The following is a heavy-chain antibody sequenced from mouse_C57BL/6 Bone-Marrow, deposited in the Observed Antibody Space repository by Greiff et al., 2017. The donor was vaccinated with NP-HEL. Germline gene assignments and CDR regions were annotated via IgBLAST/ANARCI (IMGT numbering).Heavy chain of an antibody. V-gene: IGHV1-52*01. J-gene: IGHJ3*01. CDR1: GYTFTSYW. D-gene: IGHD2-2*01. CDR2: IDPSDSET. Sequence: VQLQQPGAELVRPGSSVKLSCKASGYTFTSYWMHWVKQRPIQGLEWIGNIDPSDSETHYNQKFKDKATLTVDKSSSTAYMQLSSLTSEDSAVYYCARGPWVTGAYWGQGTLVTVSA. CDR3: ARGPWVTGAY.